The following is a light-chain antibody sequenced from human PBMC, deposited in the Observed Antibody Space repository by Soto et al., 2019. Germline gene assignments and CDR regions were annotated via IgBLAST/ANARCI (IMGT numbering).Light chain of an antibody. CDR1: QSISSY. CDR2: AAT. V-gene: IGKV1-39*01. Sequence: DIQMTQSPSSLSASVGDRVTITCRASQSISSYLNWYQQKPGKARKLLIYAATSLQSGVPSRFSGGGSGTDFTLTISSLQPEDFATYYCQQSYSTPYTFGQGTKLEIK. J-gene: IGKJ2*01. CDR3: QQSYSTPYT.